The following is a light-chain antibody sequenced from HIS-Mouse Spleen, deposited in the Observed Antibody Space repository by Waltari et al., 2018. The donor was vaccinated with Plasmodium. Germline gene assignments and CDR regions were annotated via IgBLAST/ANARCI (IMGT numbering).Light chain of an antibody. CDR1: ALPKKY. J-gene: IGLJ3*02. CDR2: EDS. V-gene: IGLV3-10*01. Sequence: SYELTPPPSVSVSPGQTARITCSGDALPKKYAYWYQQQSGQAPVLVIYEDSKRPSGIPEGFSGSSSGTMATLTISGAQVEDEADYYCYSTDSSGNHRVFGGGTKLTVL. CDR3: YSTDSSGNHRV.